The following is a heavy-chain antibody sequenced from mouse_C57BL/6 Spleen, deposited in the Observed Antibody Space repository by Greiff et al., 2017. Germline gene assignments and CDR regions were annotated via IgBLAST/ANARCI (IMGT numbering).Heavy chain of an antibody. Sequence: EVMLVESEGGLVQPGSSMKLSCTASGFTFSDYYMAWVRQVPEKGLEWVANINYDGSSTYYLDSLKSRFIISRDNAKNILYLQMSSLKSEDTATYYCARGPLRWLLLDYWGQGTTLTVSS. D-gene: IGHD2-3*01. V-gene: IGHV5-16*01. J-gene: IGHJ2*01. CDR1: GFTFSDYY. CDR3: ARGPLRWLLLDY. CDR2: INYDGSST.